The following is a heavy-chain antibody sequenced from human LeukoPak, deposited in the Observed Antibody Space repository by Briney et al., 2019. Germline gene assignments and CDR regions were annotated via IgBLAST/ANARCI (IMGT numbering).Heavy chain of an antibody. CDR1: GGSISSYY. Sequence: SETLSLTCTVSGGSISSYYWSWIRQPPGKGLEWIGEINHSGSTNYNPSLKSRVTISVDTSKNQFSLKLSSVTAADTAVYYCARVVYGSGSYYHDYWGQGTLVTVSS. J-gene: IGHJ4*02. V-gene: IGHV4-34*01. CDR3: ARVVYGSGSYYHDY. CDR2: INHSGST. D-gene: IGHD3-10*01.